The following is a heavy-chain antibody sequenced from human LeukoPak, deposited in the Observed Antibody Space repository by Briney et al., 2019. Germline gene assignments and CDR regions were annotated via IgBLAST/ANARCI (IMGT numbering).Heavy chain of an antibody. J-gene: IGHJ5*02. V-gene: IGHV3-23*01. Sequence: PGGSLRLYCAASGFTFSSYAMSWVRQAPGKGLEWVSGISGSGDITDYADSVKGRFTISRDNSKNTLYLQMNNLRAEDTAVYYCAKDLGELGYCSSTSCSHWFDPWGQGTLVTVSS. D-gene: IGHD2-2*01. CDR3: AKDLGELGYCSSTSCSHWFDP. CDR2: ISGSGDIT. CDR1: GFTFSSYA.